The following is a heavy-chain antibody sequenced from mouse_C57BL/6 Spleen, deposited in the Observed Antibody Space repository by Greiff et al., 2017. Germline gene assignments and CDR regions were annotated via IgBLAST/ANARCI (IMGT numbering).Heavy chain of an antibody. CDR3: ARSGGGNWFAY. J-gene: IGHJ3*01. CDR1: GYAFSSSW. V-gene: IGHV1-82*01. Sequence: QVQLKESGPELVKPGASVKISCTASGYAFSSSWMNWVKQRPGKGLEWIGRIYPGDGDTNYNGKFKGKATLTADKSSSTAYMQLSSLTSEDSAVYFCARSGGGNWFAYWGQGTLVTVSA. CDR2: IYPGDGDT. D-gene: IGHD2-1*01.